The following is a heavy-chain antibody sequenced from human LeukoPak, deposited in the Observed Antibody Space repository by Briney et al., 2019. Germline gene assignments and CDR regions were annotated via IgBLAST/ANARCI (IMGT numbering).Heavy chain of an antibody. Sequence: SETLSLTCTVSGDSIISHSDYWGWIRHPPGKGLEWLGSIYYSGSAYYNVPLMSRVVLSVDTSKNQFSLKLTSVTAADTAMYFCVRERTEGYYDNSGSFDYWGQGILVTVSS. CDR2: IYYSGSA. CDR1: GDSIISHSDY. J-gene: IGHJ4*02. V-gene: IGHV4-39*07. D-gene: IGHD3-22*01. CDR3: VRERTEGYYDNSGSFDY.